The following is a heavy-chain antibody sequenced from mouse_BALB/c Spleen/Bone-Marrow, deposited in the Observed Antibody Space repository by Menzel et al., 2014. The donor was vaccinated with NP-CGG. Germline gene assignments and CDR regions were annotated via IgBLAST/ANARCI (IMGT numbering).Heavy chain of an antibody. D-gene: IGHD1-1*01. CDR1: GFTFTDYY. J-gene: IGHJ1*01. Sequence: EVMLVESGGGLVQPGGSLRLSCATSGFTFTDYYMSWVRQPPGKALEWLGFIRNKANGYTTEYSASVKGRFTISRDNSQSSLYLQMNILRTEDSATYYCARDRNYDIHWYFDVWGAGTTVTVSS. V-gene: IGHV7-3*02. CDR3: ARDRNYDIHWYFDV. CDR2: IRNKANGYTT.